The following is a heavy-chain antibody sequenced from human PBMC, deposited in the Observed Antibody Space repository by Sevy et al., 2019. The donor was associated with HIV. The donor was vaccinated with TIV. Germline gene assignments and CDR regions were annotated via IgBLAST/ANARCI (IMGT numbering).Heavy chain of an antibody. J-gene: IGHJ6*03. CDR2: INPNSGGT. D-gene: IGHD6-19*01. Sequence: ASVKVSCKASGYTFTGYYMHWVRQAPGQGLEWMGWINPNSGGTNYAQKFQGWVTMTRDTSISTAYMELSRLRSGDTAVYYCARSRAVAGTFYYYYYMDVWGKGTTVTVSS. CDR3: ARSRAVAGTFYYYYYMDV. CDR1: GYTFTGYY. V-gene: IGHV1-2*04.